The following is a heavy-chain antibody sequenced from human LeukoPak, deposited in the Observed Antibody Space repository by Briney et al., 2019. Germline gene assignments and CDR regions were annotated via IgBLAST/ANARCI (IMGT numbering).Heavy chain of an antibody. J-gene: IGHJ4*02. Sequence: SVKVSCKASGGTFSSYAISWVRQAPGQGLEWMGGIIPIFGTANYAQKFQGRVTITADESTSTAYMELSSLRSEDTAVYYCARDGGQTYDYVWGSYRTANFDYWGQGTLVTVSS. CDR3: ARDGGQTYDYVWGSYRTANFDY. V-gene: IGHV1-69*13. D-gene: IGHD3-16*02. CDR2: IIPIFGTA. CDR1: GGTFSSYA.